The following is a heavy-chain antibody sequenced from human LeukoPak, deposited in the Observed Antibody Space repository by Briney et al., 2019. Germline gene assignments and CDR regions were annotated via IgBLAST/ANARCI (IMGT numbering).Heavy chain of an antibody. CDR3: ARDAHSSGWTFFDY. D-gene: IGHD6-19*01. Sequence: SETLSLTCAVYGGSFSGYYWSWIRQPPGKGLEWIGEINHSGSTNYNPSLKSRVTISVDTSKNQFSLKLSSVTAADTAVYYCARDAHSSGWTFFDYWGQGVLVTVSS. J-gene: IGHJ4*02. CDR1: GGSFSGYY. CDR2: INHSGST. V-gene: IGHV4-34*01.